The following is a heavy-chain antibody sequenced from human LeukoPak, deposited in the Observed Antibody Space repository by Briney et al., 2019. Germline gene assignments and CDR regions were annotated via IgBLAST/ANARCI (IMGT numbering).Heavy chain of an antibody. J-gene: IGHJ4*02. CDR2: ISSSGSTI. V-gene: IGHV3-48*03. CDR3: ARDRGLRYFDWLLPLDY. CDR1: GFTFSSYE. Sequence: PWGSLRLSCAASGFTFSSYEMNWVRQAPGKGLECVSYISSSGSTIYYADSVKGRFTISRDNAKNSLYLQMNSLRAEDTAVYYCARDRGLRYFDWLLPLDYWGQGTLVTVSS. D-gene: IGHD3-9*01.